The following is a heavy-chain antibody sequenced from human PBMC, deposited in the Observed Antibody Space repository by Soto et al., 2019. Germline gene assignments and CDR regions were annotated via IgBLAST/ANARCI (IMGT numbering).Heavy chain of an antibody. Sequence: QVQLVESGGGVVQPRRSLRLSCAASGFIFNSYIVHWVHQAPGKGLEWVASVTYDGSKNHYADSVKGRFSISRDNSKNPFYLQMNSLRTEDTGLYYCARDKRLLFDCNFDSWGQGTLVTVSS. CDR3: ARDKRLLFDCNFDS. CDR1: GFIFNSYI. CDR2: VTYDGSKN. V-gene: IGHV3-30*01. J-gene: IGHJ4*02. D-gene: IGHD3-16*01.